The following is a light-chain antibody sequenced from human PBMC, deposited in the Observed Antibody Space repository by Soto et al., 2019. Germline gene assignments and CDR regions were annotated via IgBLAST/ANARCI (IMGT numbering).Light chain of an antibody. CDR1: SSNIGAGYD. CDR3: QSYDSSLSGPV. Sequence: QLVLTQPPSVSGAPGQRVTISCTGSSSNIGAGYDVHGYQQLPRTAPKLLIYGNNNRPSGVPDRMSGSKSDTSASLAITGLQAEDEAEYYCQSYDSSLSGPVFGGGTQLTVL. J-gene: IGLJ2*01. V-gene: IGLV1-40*01. CDR2: GNN.